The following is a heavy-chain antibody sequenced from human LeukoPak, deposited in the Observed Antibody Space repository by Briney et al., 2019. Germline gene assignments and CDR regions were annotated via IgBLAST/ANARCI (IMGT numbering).Heavy chain of an antibody. CDR3: ARVYCSSTSCYTYAFDI. CDR2: IYTSGNT. Sequence: PSETLSLTCTVSGGSINSDSYYWSWVRQPAGKVLEWIGRIYTSGNTRYNPSLSSRVTISVDTSKNQFSLKLSSVTAADTAVYYCARVYCSSTSCYTYAFDIWGQGTMVTVSS. J-gene: IGHJ3*02. V-gene: IGHV4-61*02. D-gene: IGHD2-2*02. CDR1: GGSINSDSYY.